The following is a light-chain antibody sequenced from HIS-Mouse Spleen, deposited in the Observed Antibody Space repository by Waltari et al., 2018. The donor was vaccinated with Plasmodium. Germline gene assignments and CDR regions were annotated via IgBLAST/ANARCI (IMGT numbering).Light chain of an antibody. Sequence: DIKKTPSSSSLVAFVGGRGPTTRRASQGIRNELGWYQQKPGKAPKRLIYAASSLQSGVPSRFSGSGSGTEFTLTISSLQPEDFAAYYCLQHNSYPITFGQGTRLDIK. CDR1: QGIRNE. CDR2: AAS. CDR3: LQHNSYPIT. V-gene: IGKV1-17*01. J-gene: IGKJ5*01.